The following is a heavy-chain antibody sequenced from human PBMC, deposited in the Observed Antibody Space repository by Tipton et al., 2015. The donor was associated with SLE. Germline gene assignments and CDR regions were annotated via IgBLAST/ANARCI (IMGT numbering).Heavy chain of an antibody. D-gene: IGHD2/OR15-2a*01. CDR2: IFSATGTT. Sequence: SLRLSCAASGFTFSSYAMSWVRQAPGKGLEWVSVIFSATGTTYFADSVKGRFAISRDDSNSALYLQMDSLRAEDTAVYYCARVADLSQFENAFDLWGQGTMVTVSS. J-gene: IGHJ3*01. V-gene: IGHV3-23*03. CDR3: ARVADLSQFENAFDL. CDR1: GFTFSSYA.